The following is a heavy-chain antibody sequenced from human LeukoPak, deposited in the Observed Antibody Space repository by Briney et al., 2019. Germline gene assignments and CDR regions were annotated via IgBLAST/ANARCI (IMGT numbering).Heavy chain of an antibody. Sequence: PGGSLRLSCAASGFTFSSYEMNWVRQAPGKGLEWIGEINHSGSTNYNPSLKSRVTISVDTSKNQFSLKLSSVTAADTAVYYCARTRVTAMVREYYFDYWGQGTLVTVSS. D-gene: IGHD5-18*01. J-gene: IGHJ4*02. CDR1: GFTFSSYE. V-gene: IGHV4-34*01. CDR3: ARTRVTAMVREYYFDY. CDR2: INHSGST.